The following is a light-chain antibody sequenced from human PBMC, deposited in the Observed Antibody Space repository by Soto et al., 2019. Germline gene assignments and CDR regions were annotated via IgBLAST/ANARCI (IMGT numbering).Light chain of an antibody. CDR2: DTY. Sequence: EIVMTQSPATLSVSPGERATLSCRASQSVSSNLAWYQQKPGQAPRLVIYDTYTRATGIPARFSGSGSGTEFTLTISSLQSEDFAVYYCQQYNNWFSITFGQGTRLEIK. V-gene: IGKV3-15*01. CDR3: QQYNNWFSIT. J-gene: IGKJ5*01. CDR1: QSVSSN.